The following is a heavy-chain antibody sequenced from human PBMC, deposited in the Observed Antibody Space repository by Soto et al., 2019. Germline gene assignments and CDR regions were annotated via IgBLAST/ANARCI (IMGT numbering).Heavy chain of an antibody. D-gene: IGHD1-26*01. Sequence: EVQLVESGGGFVQPGGSLRLSCVASRFSFTNAWMSWVRQAPGKGPEWVGRIKSKTDGGTADYAAPVKGRFTISRADSQNTPYLHMESLKTETTALVHCSTDIGSYGLDIWGQGTTVTVSS. CDR1: RFSFTNAW. CDR3: STDIGSYGLDI. CDR2: IKSKTDGGTA. V-gene: IGHV3-15*01. J-gene: IGHJ6*02.